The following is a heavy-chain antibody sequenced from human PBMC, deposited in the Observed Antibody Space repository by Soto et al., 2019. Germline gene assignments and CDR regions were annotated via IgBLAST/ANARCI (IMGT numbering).Heavy chain of an antibody. D-gene: IGHD3-9*01. Sequence: PGGSLRLSCAASGFTFSSYSMNWVRQAPGKGLEWVSSISSSSYIYYADSVKGRFTISRDNAKNSLYLQMNSLRAEDTAVYYCARENFDSRIYFDYWGQGTLVTVSS. J-gene: IGHJ4*02. CDR3: ARENFDSRIYFDY. CDR1: GFTFSSYS. CDR2: ISSSSYI. V-gene: IGHV3-21*01.